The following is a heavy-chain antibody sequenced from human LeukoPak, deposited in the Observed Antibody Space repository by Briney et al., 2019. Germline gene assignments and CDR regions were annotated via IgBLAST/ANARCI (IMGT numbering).Heavy chain of an antibody. CDR3: AKSRTGTSDFDY. CDR1: GYTFTSYG. Sequence: ASVKVSCKASGYTFTSYGISWVRQAPGQGLEWMGWISAYNGNTNYAQKLQGRVTMTTDTSTSTAYMELRSLRSDDTAVYYCAKSRTGTSDFDYWGQGTLVTVSS. D-gene: IGHD6-13*01. J-gene: IGHJ4*02. CDR2: ISAYNGNT. V-gene: IGHV1-18*01.